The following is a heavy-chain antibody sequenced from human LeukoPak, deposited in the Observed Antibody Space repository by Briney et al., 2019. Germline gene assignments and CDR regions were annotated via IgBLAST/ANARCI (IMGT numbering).Heavy chain of an antibody. CDR1: GGSIGGHY. CDR3: ARSEEGRFYDSAGYYEPFDL. V-gene: IGHV4-4*07. J-gene: IGHJ3*01. Sequence: SETLSLTCSVSGGSIGGHYWNWIRQAPGKGLEMMGHIFTSGSPNYSPSLRSRVTFSRDTARSQIYLRMTSVTAADTAIYYCARSEEGRFYDSAGYYEPFDLWGQGIMVIVSS. D-gene: IGHD3-3*01. CDR2: IFTSGSP.